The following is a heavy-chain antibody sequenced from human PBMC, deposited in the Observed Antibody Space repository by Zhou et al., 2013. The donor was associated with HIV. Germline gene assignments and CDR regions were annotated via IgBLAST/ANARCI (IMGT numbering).Heavy chain of an antibody. V-gene: IGHV1-46*01. CDR3: ARGRGRPRPGYYDG. CDR1: GYTFTSYY. CDR2: INPFGGST. J-gene: IGHJ3*01. Sequence: QVQLVQSGAEVQKPGASVKVSCKASGYTFTSYYLHWVRQAPGQGLEWMGIINPFGGSTSYAQKFQGRVTMTRDTSTSTVYMELSSLRFEDTAVYYCARGRGRPRPGYYDGWGQGTMVDRLF. D-gene: IGHD3-16*01.